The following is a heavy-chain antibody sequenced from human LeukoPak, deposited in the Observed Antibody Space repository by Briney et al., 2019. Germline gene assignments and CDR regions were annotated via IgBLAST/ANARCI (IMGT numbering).Heavy chain of an antibody. V-gene: IGHV3-23*01. CDR1: GFTFRSYG. J-gene: IGHJ4*02. Sequence: GGSLRLSCAASGFTFRSYGMSWVRQAPGKGLEWVSAISGSGGSTYYADSVKGRFTISRDNSKNTLYLQMNSLRAEDTAVYYCANRVVVPAAIDYWGQGTLVTVSS. CDR2: ISGSGGST. D-gene: IGHD2-2*01. CDR3: ANRVVVPAAIDY.